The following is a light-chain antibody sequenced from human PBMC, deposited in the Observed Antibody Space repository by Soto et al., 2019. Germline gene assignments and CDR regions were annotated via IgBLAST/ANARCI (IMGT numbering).Light chain of an antibody. CDR3: CSYAGADAILL. Sequence: QSALAQPASVSGSPGQSITISCTAISSFVGSYNPVSWYQQHPGEAPKLIIYEVTARPPGVSDRFSGSKSGNTASLTISGLQPEDEGDYYCCSYAGADAILLFGGGTKVTVL. CDR2: EVT. V-gene: IGLV2-23*02. J-gene: IGLJ3*02. CDR1: SSFVGSYNP.